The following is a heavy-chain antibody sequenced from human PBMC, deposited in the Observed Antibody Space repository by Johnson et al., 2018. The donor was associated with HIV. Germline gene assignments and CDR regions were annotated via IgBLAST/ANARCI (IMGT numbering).Heavy chain of an antibody. CDR3: ARDPWGIVVVTAYDAFDI. D-gene: IGHD2-21*02. CDR1: GFTFSSYA. V-gene: IGHV3-30-3*01. J-gene: IGHJ3*02. Sequence: QVQVVESGGGVVQPGRSLRLSCAASGFTFSSYAMHWVRQAPGKGLEWVAVISYDGSNKYYADSVKGRFTISRDNSKNTLYLQMNSLRAEDTAVYYCARDPWGIVVVTAYDAFDIWGQGTMVTVSS. CDR2: ISYDGSNK.